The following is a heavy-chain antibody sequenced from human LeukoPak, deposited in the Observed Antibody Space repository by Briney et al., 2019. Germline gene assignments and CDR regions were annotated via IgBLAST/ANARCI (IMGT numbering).Heavy chain of an antibody. CDR3: TTRRDSSRAFDI. CDR1: GFTFSNAW. V-gene: IGHV3-15*01. J-gene: IGHJ3*02. Sequence: GGSLRLSCAASGFTFSNAWMSWVRQAPGKGLEWVGRIKSKTDGGTTDYAAPVKGRFTISRDDSKNTLYLHMNSLKTEDTAVYYCTTRRDSSRAFDIWGQGTMVTVSS. CDR2: IKSKTDGGTT. D-gene: IGHD3-22*01.